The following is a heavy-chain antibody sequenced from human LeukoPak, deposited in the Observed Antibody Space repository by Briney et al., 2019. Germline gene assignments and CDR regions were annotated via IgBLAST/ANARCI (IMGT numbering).Heavy chain of an antibody. V-gene: IGHV4-38-2*02. CDR1: GDSISSYY. CDR2: IYHSGST. J-gene: IGHJ4*02. Sequence: SETLSLTCTVSGDSISSYYWSWIRQPPGKGLEWIGSIYHSGSTYYNPSLKSRVTISVDTSKNQFSLKLSSVTAADTAVYYCARVRPYSLDYWGQGTLVTVSS. D-gene: IGHD2-15*01. CDR3: ARVRPYSLDY.